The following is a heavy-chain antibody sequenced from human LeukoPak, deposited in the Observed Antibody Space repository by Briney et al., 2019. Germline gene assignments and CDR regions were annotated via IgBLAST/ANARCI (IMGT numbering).Heavy chain of an antibody. J-gene: IGHJ4*02. D-gene: IGHD4-23*01. Sequence: GGSLRLSCAASGFTFSSYAMSWVRQAPGKGRVWVSRIASDGSSTTYADSVKGRFSISRDNAKNTLYLQMNSLRVEDTAVYYCARGRPHGNDYWGQGTLVTVSS. CDR1: GFTFSSYA. CDR3: ARGRPHGNDY. V-gene: IGHV3-74*01. CDR2: IASDGSST.